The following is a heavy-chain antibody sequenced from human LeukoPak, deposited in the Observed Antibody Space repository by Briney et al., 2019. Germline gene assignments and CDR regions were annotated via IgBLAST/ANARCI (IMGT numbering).Heavy chain of an antibody. CDR3: AKQFVDI. J-gene: IGHJ5*02. Sequence: GGSLRLSCAASGFTFSNYAMNWVRQAPGKGLEWVSSISGSGDDPSYADSVKGRFTISRDNSRNTLYLQMNSLRAEDTAVYYCAKQFVDIWGQGTLVTVSS. CDR2: ISGSGDDP. D-gene: IGHD5-24*01. CDR1: GFTFSNYA. V-gene: IGHV3-23*01.